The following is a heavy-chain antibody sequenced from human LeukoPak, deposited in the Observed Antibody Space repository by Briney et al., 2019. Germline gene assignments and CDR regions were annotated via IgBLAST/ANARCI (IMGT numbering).Heavy chain of an antibody. CDR3: AKQFVDI. J-gene: IGHJ5*02. Sequence: GGSLRLSCAASGFTFSNYAMNWVRQAPGKGLEWVSSISGSGDDPSYADSVKGRFTISRDNSRNTLYLQMNSLRAEDTAVYYCAKQFVDIWGQGTLVTVSS. CDR2: ISGSGDDP. D-gene: IGHD5-24*01. CDR1: GFTFSNYA. V-gene: IGHV3-23*01.